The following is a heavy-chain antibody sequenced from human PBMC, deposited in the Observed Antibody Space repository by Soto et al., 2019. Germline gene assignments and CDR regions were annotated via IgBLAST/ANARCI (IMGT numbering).Heavy chain of an antibody. CDR2: INAGNGNT. Sequence: ASVKVSCKASGYTFTSYAMHWGRQAPGQRLEWMGWINAGNGNTKYSQKFQGRVTITRDTSASTAYMELSSLRSEDTAVYYCASQTYYDFWSGYPPPSYYYGMDVWGQGTTVTVS. D-gene: IGHD3-3*01. CDR1: GYTFTSYA. V-gene: IGHV1-3*01. CDR3: ASQTYYDFWSGYPPPSYYYGMDV. J-gene: IGHJ6*02.